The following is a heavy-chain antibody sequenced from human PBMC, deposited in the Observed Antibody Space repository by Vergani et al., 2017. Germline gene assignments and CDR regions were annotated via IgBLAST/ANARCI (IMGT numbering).Heavy chain of an antibody. V-gene: IGHV1-69*13. Sequence: QVQLVQSGAEVMKPGSSVKVSCKASGGTFSSYAISWVRQAPGQGLEWMGRIIPIFGTANYAQKFQGRVTITADESTSTAYMELSSLRSEDTAVYYCARGSITMVRGVTNYYYYGMDVWGQGTTVTVSS. CDR3: ARGSITMVRGVTNYYYYGMDV. CDR1: GGTFSSYA. CDR2: IIPIFGTA. D-gene: IGHD3-10*01. J-gene: IGHJ6*02.